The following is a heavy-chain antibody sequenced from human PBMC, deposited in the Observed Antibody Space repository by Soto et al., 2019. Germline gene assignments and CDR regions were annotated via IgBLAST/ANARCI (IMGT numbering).Heavy chain of an antibody. CDR3: AKGRGAAYYFDF. V-gene: IGHV3-21*01. CDR2: ISGTASHI. J-gene: IGHJ4*02. Sequence: LLVESGGGLVKPGGSLRLSCAGSGLSFSRYAMTWVRQAPGKGLEWVASISGTASHIRYADSVRGRFTISKDDAKNSLSLQMTSLRAEDTPVYFCAKGRGAAYYFDFWGRGTLVSVSS. CDR1: GLSFSRYA. D-gene: IGHD3-10*01.